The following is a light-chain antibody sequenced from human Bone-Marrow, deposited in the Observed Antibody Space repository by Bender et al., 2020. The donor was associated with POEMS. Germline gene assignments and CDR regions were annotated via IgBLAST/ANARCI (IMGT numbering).Light chain of an antibody. Sequence: QSGLTQTPSASGTPGQRVTISCSGGRSNIGSSSVDWYRQFPGTAPQLLFYNDNLRRSGVPERFSASKSGTSASLAISGLQSGDEAIYYCSAWDDSLSGWVFGGGTKLTVL. J-gene: IGLJ3*02. CDR3: SAWDDSLSGWV. CDR2: NDN. CDR1: RSNIGSSS. V-gene: IGLV1-44*01.